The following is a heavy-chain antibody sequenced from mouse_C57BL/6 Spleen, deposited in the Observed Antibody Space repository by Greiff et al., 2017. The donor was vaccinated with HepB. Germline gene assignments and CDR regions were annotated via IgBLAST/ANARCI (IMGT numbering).Heavy chain of an antibody. J-gene: IGHJ2*01. V-gene: IGHV1-59*01. Sequence: QVQLQQPGAELVRPGTSVKLSCKASGYTFTSYWMHWVKQRPGQGLEWIGVIDPSDSYTNYNQKFKGKATLTVDTSSSTAYMQLSSLTSEDSAVYYCAKGYDVSFDYWGQGTTLTVSS. D-gene: IGHD2-2*01. CDR1: GYTFTSYW. CDR2: IDPSDSYT. CDR3: AKGYDVSFDY.